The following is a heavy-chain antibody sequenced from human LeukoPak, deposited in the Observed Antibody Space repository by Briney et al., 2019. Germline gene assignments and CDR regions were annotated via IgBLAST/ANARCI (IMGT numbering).Heavy chain of an antibody. CDR1: GFTFSTYP. CDR3: ARGDYYDSSGYYSPVDY. CDR2: ISYDGFNK. D-gene: IGHD3-22*01. J-gene: IGHJ4*02. V-gene: IGHV3-30-3*01. Sequence: GRSLRLSCAASGFTFSTYPMHWVRQASGKGLEWVAVISYDGFNKFYADSVKGRFTISRDNSKNTLYLQMNSLRAEDTAVYYCARGDYYDSSGYYSPVDYWGQGTLVTVSS.